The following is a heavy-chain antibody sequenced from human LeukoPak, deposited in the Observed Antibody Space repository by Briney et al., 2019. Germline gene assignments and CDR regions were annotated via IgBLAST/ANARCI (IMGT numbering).Heavy chain of an antibody. CDR1: GGSLSGYY. V-gene: IGHV4-34*01. CDR2: INHSGST. J-gene: IGHJ6*03. CDR3: ARGLKAYYYYYMDV. Sequence: PSETLSLTCAVYGGSLSGYYWSWIRQPPGKGLEWIGEINHSGSTNYNPSLKSRVTISVDTSKNQFSLKLSSVTAADTAVYYCARGLKAYYYYYMDVWGKGTTVTVSS.